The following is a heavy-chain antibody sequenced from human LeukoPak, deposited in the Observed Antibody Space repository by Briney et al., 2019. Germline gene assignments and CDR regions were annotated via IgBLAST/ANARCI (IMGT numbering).Heavy chain of an antibody. CDR3: AREGGSYRPLDY. Sequence: PSETLSLTCTVSGGSISSYYWSWIRQPPGKGLEWIGYIYYSGSTNYNPSLKSRVTISVDTSKNQFSLKLSSVTAADAAVYYCAREGGSYRPLDYSGQGTLVTVSS. CDR1: GGSISSYY. V-gene: IGHV4-59*12. CDR2: IYYSGST. D-gene: IGHD3-16*02. J-gene: IGHJ4*02.